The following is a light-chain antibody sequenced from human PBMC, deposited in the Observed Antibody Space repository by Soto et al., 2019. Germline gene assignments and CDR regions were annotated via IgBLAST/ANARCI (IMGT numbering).Light chain of an antibody. V-gene: IGKV3-11*01. Sequence: EVVLTQSPATLSLSPGERATLSCRASESIGNYLAWYQQKLGQAPKLLIYDASHRAIGIPGRFSGDGSGTDFTLTISGLEPEDFAVYYCPWRSDWPPRLTFGGGTKVEIK. CDR1: ESIGNY. J-gene: IGKJ4*01. CDR3: PWRSDWPPRLT. CDR2: DAS.